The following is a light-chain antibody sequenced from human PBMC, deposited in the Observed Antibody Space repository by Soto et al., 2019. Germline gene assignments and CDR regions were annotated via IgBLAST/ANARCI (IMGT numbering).Light chain of an antibody. CDR2: DTS. Sequence: EIVLTQSPATLSLSPGERATLSCGASQSINSNYLAWYQQKPGLAPRLVIYDTSRRAPGIPDRLTGSGSGTDFTLTISRLEPEGSAIYYCQQYGSSPTFGQGTRLEIK. CDR1: QSINSNY. J-gene: IGKJ5*01. CDR3: QQYGSSPT. V-gene: IGKV3D-20*01.